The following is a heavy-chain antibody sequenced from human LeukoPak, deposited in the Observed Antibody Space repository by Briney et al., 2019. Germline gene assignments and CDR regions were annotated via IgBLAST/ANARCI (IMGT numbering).Heavy chain of an antibody. D-gene: IGHD6-19*01. J-gene: IGHJ5*02. CDR1: GGSISSNY. CDR2: SSYTGST. Sequence: SETLSLTCTVSGGSISSNYWSWIRQPPGKGLEWITYSSYTGSTNYKPSLKSRVTISVDTSKNQFSLRLRSVTAADTAVYYCARDGIYSSGWYYNWFDPWGQGTLVTVSS. CDR3: ARDGIYSSGWYYNWFDP. V-gene: IGHV4-59*01.